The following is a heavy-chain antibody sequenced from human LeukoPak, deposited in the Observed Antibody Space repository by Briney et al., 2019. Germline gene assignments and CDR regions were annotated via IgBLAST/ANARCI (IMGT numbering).Heavy chain of an antibody. J-gene: IGHJ4*02. CDR2: INAGNGNT. D-gene: IGHD6-19*01. CDR1: GYTFTSYA. V-gene: IGHV1-3*01. Sequence: ASVKVSCKASGYTFTSYAMHWVRQAPGQRLEWMGWINAGNGNTKYSQKFQGRVTITRDKSASTAYMELSSLRSEDTAVYYCARREWLVRRLDYWGQGTLVTVSS. CDR3: ARREWLVRRLDY.